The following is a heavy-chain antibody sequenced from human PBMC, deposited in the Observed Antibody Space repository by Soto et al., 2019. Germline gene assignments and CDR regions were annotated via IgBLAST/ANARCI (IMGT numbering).Heavy chain of an antibody. CDR2: ISYDGSNQ. CDR1: GFPFTVYG. J-gene: IGHJ4*02. V-gene: IGHV3-30*18. Sequence: PGGPLRLSCAASGFPFTVYGMHWVRQVPDKGLEWVALISYDGSNQYYADSVKGRFTISRDNSKNTLFLQMNSLRADDTAVYYCAKDQASGQGSFDSWGQGTLVTVSS. CDR3: AKDQASGQGSFDS.